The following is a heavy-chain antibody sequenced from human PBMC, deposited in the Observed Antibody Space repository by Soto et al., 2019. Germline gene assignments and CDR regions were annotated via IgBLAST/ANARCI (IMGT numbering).Heavy chain of an antibody. J-gene: IGHJ4*02. CDR1: GGSISSYY. CDR3: ASISSSEYVSFDY. D-gene: IGHD6-6*01. V-gene: IGHV4-59*01. Sequence: SETLSLTCTVSGGSISSYYWSWIRQAPGKGLEWIGYIYHSGNTNYNPSLKSRVTISVDTSKNQFSLKLSSVTAADTAVYYCASISSSEYVSFDYWGQGTLVTVYS. CDR2: IYHSGNT.